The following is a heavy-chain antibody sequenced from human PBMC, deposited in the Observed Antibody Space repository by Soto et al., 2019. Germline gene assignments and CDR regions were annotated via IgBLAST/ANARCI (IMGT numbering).Heavy chain of an antibody. J-gene: IGHJ3*02. V-gene: IGHV4-59*01. Sequence: SETLSLTCTVSGGSISSYYWSWIRQPPGKGLEWIGYIYYSGSTNYNPSLKSRVTISVDTSKNQFSLKLSSVTAADTAVYYCARVLTVTTVAFDIWGQGTMVTVSS. D-gene: IGHD4-17*01. CDR1: GGSISSYY. CDR2: IYYSGST. CDR3: ARVLTVTTVAFDI.